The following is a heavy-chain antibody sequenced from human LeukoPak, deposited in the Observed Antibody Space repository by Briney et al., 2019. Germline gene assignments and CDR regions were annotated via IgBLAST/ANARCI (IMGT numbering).Heavy chain of an antibody. CDR3: ARGPSWGSAYFDY. Sequence: SETLSLTCTVSGGSISSYYWSWIRQPAGKGLEWIGRIYTSGSANYNPSLKSRVTVSADTSKNQISLNLTSVTAADTAVYYCARGPSWGSAYFDYWGQGTLVTVSS. J-gene: IGHJ4*02. V-gene: IGHV4-4*07. D-gene: IGHD7-27*01. CDR1: GGSISSYY. CDR2: IYTSGSA.